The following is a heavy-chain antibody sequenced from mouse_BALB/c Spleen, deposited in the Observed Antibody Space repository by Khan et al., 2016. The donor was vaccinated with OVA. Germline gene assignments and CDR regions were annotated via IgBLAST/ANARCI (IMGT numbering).Heavy chain of an antibody. CDR3: ARRNA. CDR2: IDPANGNT. V-gene: IGHV14-3*02. J-gene: IGHJ2*01. CDR1: GFNIKDTY. Sequence: EVQLQQSGAELVKPGASVKLSCTASGFNIKDTYMHWVKQRPEQGLEWIGRIDPANGNTKYDPKFQGQATITDDSYSNTAYLQHSSRTSDDTAVYYGARRNAWGQGTIVTVSS.